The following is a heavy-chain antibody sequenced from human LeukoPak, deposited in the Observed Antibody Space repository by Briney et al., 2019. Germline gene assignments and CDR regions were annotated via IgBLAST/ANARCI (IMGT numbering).Heavy chain of an antibody. Sequence: GGTLSLSCAGSGFTFSEAWMSWVRQTPGKGLERLARIKRKSDGETLDSIKPVKGRSSISRDDSKNMLYLPTNSLKTEDAAVYYCTTDLVSWGQGTLVTVSS. J-gene: IGHJ4*02. V-gene: IGHV3-15*01. D-gene: IGHD3-10*01. CDR1: GFTFSEAW. CDR3: TTDLVS. CDR2: IKRKSDGETL.